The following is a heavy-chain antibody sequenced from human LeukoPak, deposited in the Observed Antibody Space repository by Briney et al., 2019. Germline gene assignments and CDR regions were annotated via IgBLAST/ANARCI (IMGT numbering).Heavy chain of an antibody. CDR3: AKGGFGQLEVSH. Sequence: GGSLRLSCAASGFTFSSYALSWVRQAPGKGLEWVSSVISSGDSTYYADSVKGRFTISRDNSKNTLYLQMNSLRAEDTAVYYCAKGGFGQLEVSHWGQGTLVTVSS. V-gene: IGHV3-23*01. J-gene: IGHJ4*02. CDR1: GFTFSSYA. CDR2: VISSGDST. D-gene: IGHD6-6*01.